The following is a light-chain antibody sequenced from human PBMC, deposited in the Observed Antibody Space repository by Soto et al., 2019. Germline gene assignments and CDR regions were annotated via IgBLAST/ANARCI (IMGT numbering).Light chain of an antibody. J-gene: IGKJ5*01. Sequence: EIVLTQSPGTLSLSPGERVTLSCRASQSVSSNYLAWYQQKPGQAPRLLIYGASSRATGIPDRCSGSGSGTNFTLNISRLEPKESAVYNCQQKGSSRTITFGQGTRLEIK. V-gene: IGKV3-20*01. CDR2: GAS. CDR3: QQKGSSRTIT. CDR1: QSVSSNY.